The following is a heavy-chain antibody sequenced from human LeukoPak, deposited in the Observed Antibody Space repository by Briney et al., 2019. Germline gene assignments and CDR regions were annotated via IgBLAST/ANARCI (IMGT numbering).Heavy chain of an antibody. D-gene: IGHD3-22*01. Sequence: ASVKVSCKVSGYTLTELSMHWVRQAPGKGLEWVGGFDPEDGETIYAQKFQGRVTMTEDTSTDTAYMELSSLRSEDTAVYYCATLLLNYYDSSGYYSLPHYWGQGTLVTVSS. J-gene: IGHJ4*02. CDR1: GYTLTELS. CDR3: ATLLLNYYDSSGYYSLPHY. CDR2: FDPEDGET. V-gene: IGHV1-24*01.